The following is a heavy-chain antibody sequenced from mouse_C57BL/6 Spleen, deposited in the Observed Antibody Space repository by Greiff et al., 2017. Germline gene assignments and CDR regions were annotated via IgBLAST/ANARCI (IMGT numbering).Heavy chain of an antibody. D-gene: IGHD2-3*01. J-gene: IGHJ4*01. V-gene: IGHV1-22*01. Sequence: EVQRVESGPELVKPGASVKMSCKASGYTFTDYNMHWVKQSHGKSLEWIGYINPNNGGTSYNQKFKGKATLTVNKSSSTAYMELRSLTSEDSAVYYCARLGGYYAYAMDYWGQGTSVTVSS. CDR3: ARLGGYYAYAMDY. CDR1: GYTFTDYN. CDR2: INPNNGGT.